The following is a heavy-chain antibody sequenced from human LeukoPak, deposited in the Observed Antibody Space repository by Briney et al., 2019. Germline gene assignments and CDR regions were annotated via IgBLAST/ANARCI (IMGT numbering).Heavy chain of an antibody. V-gene: IGHV3-33*06. CDR1: GFTFSSYG. J-gene: IGHJ4*02. D-gene: IGHD6-13*01. CDR2: IWYDGSNK. CDR3: AKVGAAGTYFDY. Sequence: GGSLRLPCAASGFTFSSYGMHWVRQAPGKGLEWVAVIWYDGSNKYYADSVKGRFTISRDNSKNTLYLQMNSLRAEDTAVYYCAKVGAAGTYFDYWGQGTLVTVSS.